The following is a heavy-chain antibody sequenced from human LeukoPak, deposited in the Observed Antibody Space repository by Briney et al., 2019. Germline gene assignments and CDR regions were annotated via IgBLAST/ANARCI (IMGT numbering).Heavy chain of an antibody. J-gene: IGHJ3*02. CDR3: ARLCARITMVRGGRAFDI. V-gene: IGHV4-34*01. CDR2: INHSGST. CDR1: GGSFSGYY. Sequence: PSETLSLTCAVYGGSFSGYYWSWIRQPPGKGLEWIGEINHSGSTNYNPSLKSRVTISVDTSKNQFSLKLSSVTAADTAVYYCARLCARITMVRGGRAFDIWGQGTMVTVSS. D-gene: IGHD3-10*01.